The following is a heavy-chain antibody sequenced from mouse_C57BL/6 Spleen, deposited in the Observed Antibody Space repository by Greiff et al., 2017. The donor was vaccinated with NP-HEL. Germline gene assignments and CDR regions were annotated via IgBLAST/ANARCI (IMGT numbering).Heavy chain of an antibody. J-gene: IGHJ1*03. V-gene: IGHV1-4*01. CDR3: HAFTTVSGYFDV. CDR2: INPSSGYT. D-gene: IGHD1-1*01. Sequence: QVQLQQSGAELARPGASVKMSCKASGYTFTSYTMHWVKQRPGQGLEWIGYINPSSGYTKYNQKFKDKATLTADKSSSTAYMQLSSLTSEDSAVYYCHAFTTVSGYFDVWGTGTTVTVSS. CDR1: GYTFTSYT.